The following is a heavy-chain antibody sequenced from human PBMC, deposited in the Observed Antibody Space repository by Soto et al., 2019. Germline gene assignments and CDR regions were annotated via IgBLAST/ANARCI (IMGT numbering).Heavy chain of an antibody. J-gene: IGHJ4*02. CDR2: IACDGNEK. V-gene: IGHV3-30*18. Sequence: QGLLVESGGGVVQPGTSLRLSCFTSGLIFRHYGMHWVRQVPGKGLEWVAVIACDGNEKYYGDSVKGRFTISRDNSKNTLYLDMSGLRPEDTALYYCVKEADYCASEKYDIWGRGTLVTVSS. CDR1: GLIFRHYG. D-gene: IGHD2-15*01. CDR3: VKEADYCASEKYDI.